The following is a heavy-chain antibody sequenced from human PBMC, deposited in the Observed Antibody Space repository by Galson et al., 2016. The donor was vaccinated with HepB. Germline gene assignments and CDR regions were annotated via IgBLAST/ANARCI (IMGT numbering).Heavy chain of an antibody. Sequence: SLRLSCAASGITFSDHAFNWVRQAPGKGLKWVATISADGRGTHYADSVRGRFIISRDDSMSTVFLQTNSPRDEDTALYYCAIDFDSSRNYEVGHWGQETQVTVSS. D-gene: IGHD3-22*01. CDR2: ISADGRGT. CDR1: GITFSDHA. J-gene: IGHJ4*02. V-gene: IGHV3-23*01. CDR3: AIDFDSSRNYEVGH.